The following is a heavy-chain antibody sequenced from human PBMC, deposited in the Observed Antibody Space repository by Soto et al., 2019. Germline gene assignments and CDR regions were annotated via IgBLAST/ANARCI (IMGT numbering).Heavy chain of an antibody. CDR2: INQDGSEK. Sequence: WVSLRLSCAASGFTCVWYWVSWVRQKPGKGLEWVANINQDGSEKYYVDSVKGRFTISRDNAKNSLYLQMNSLRAEDTALYYCARAPGTGAAGTPRYWGQGTLVTVSS. CDR1: GFTCVWYW. V-gene: IGHV3-7*01. CDR3: ARAPGTGAAGTPRY. J-gene: IGHJ4*02. D-gene: IGHD6-13*01.